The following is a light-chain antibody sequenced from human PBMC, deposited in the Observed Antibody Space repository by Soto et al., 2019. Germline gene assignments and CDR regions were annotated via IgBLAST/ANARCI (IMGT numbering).Light chain of an antibody. Sequence: EIVMTQFPAILSVSPGEGATLSCRASQSISHNLAWYQQKPGQAPRLLIYGASTRATGIPARFSGSGSGTYFTLTISSLQSEDFALYYCQQYNTWPPLTFGGGTKVEIE. V-gene: IGKV3-15*01. J-gene: IGKJ4*01. CDR1: QSISHN. CDR3: QQYNTWPPLT. CDR2: GAS.